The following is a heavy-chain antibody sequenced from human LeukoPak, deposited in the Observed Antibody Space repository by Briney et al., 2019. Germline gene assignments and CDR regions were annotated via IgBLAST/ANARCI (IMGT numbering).Heavy chain of an antibody. V-gene: IGHV3-23*01. CDR1: GFTYSSYA. J-gene: IGHJ5*02. Sequence: GGSLTLSRAASGFTYSSYAMGWVRQPPGKGLEWVSTSGGSGDGTYYADSVKGRFTISRDNSKNTLSLQMNSLRAEDTAVYYCAKRYYYDTSGNPGGLDPWGQGTLVTVSS. D-gene: IGHD3-22*01. CDR2: SGGSGDGT. CDR3: AKRYYYDTSGNPGGLDP.